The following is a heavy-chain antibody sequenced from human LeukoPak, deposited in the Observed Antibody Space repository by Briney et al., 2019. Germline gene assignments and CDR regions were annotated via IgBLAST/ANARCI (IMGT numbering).Heavy chain of an antibody. Sequence: PGGSLRLSCAASGFDFSLSSMIWVRQAPGKGLQWVSYIRARSSLISYADSVRGRFTISRDNSKNTLYLQMNSLRAEDTAVYYCAKLGRITMIVVVTPGDYWGQGTLVTVSS. CDR3: AKLGRITMIVVVTPGDY. D-gene: IGHD3-22*01. CDR2: IRARSSLI. CDR1: GFDFSLSS. J-gene: IGHJ4*02. V-gene: IGHV3-48*01.